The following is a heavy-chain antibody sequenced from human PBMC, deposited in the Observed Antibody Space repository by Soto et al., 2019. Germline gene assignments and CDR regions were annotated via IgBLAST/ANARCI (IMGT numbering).Heavy chain of an antibody. CDR3: ARLLDGDRSSWFNYYYYMDG. Sequence: PGESLKISCKGCGYRFTSYCIGWVRQMPGKGLEWMGSIYPGDSDTGYSPSFQGQVTISADKSISTAYLQWSSLTGSDTAMYDCARLLDGDRSSWFNYYYYMDGWGKGTTV. CDR2: IYPGDSDT. CDR1: GYRFTSYC. V-gene: IGHV5-51*01. J-gene: IGHJ6*03. D-gene: IGHD6-13*01.